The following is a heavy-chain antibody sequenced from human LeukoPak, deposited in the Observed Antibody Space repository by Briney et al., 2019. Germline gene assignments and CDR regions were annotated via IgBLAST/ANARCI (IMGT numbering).Heavy chain of an antibody. CDR3: VRGGCGSSTCNYRLDV. CDR1: GYTFINYW. Sequence: PGESLKICCKGSGYTFINYWIAWVRQMPGKGLEWMGIIYPGDSDTRYSASFQGHVTISDDKYSRCDYLQWSRLKPSDTPMYYCVRGGCGSSTCNYRLDVWGQGTTVTVSS. D-gene: IGHD2-2*01. J-gene: IGHJ6*02. V-gene: IGHV5-51*01. CDR2: IYPGDSDT.